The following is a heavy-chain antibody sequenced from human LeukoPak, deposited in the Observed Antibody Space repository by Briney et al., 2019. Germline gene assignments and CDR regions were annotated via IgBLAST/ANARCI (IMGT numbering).Heavy chain of an antibody. CDR2: IYYTGNT. CDR1: GGSISGYY. V-gene: IGHV4-59*01. D-gene: IGHD6-13*01. CDR3: ATGVQAAQSRSEYFSFDY. J-gene: IGHJ4*02. Sequence: SGTLSLTCTVSGGSISGYYWNWIPQPPGKGLERLGYIYYTGNTNYNPSLKSRVTISVDTSKNQFSLKLSSVSAADAAVSYCATGVQAAQSRSEYFSFDYWGQGTLVTVSS.